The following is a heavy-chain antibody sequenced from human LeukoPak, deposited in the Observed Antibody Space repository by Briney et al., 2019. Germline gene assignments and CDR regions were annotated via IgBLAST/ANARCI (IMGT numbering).Heavy chain of an antibody. Sequence: SGTLSLTCAVPGGSISSSNWWSWVRQPPGKGLEWIGEIYHSGSTNYNPSLKSRVTISVDKPKNQFSLKLSSVTAADTAVYYCASLYYDSSGPPYWGQGTLVTVSS. D-gene: IGHD3-22*01. CDR3: ASLYYDSSGPPY. V-gene: IGHV4-4*02. J-gene: IGHJ4*02. CDR2: IYHSGST. CDR1: GGSISSSNW.